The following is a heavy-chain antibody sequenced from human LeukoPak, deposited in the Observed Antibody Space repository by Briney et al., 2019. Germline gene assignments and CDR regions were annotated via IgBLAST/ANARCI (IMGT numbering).Heavy chain of an antibody. Sequence: GGSLRLSCVSSGFTFSNYWMKWVRQAPGKGLEWVASINEDGSGKFSVGSVKDRITISRDNTRNSLDLQINSLTVEDTAIYYCARDDGDVWGTGTTVTVSS. CDR1: GFTFSNYW. J-gene: IGHJ6*04. V-gene: IGHV3-7*01. CDR2: INEDGSGK. CDR3: ARDDGDV.